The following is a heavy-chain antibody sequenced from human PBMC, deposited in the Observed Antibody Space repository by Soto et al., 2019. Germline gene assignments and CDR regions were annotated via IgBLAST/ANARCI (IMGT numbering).Heavy chain of an antibody. CDR2: ISSSSSYI. Sequence: EVQLVESGGGLVKPGGSLRLSCAVSGFTFSSYSMNWVRQAPGKGLEWVSSISSSSSYIYYADSVKGRFTISRDNAKNSLYLQMNSLRAEDTAVYYCARDRRGRDSSGYYYYFDYWGQGTLVTVSS. CDR1: GFTFSSYS. V-gene: IGHV3-21*01. CDR3: ARDRRGRDSSGYYYYFDY. D-gene: IGHD3-22*01. J-gene: IGHJ4*02.